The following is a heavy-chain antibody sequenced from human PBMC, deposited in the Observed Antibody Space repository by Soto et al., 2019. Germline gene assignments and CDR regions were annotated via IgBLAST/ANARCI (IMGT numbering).Heavy chain of an antibody. D-gene: IGHD6-19*01. Sequence: GGSLRLSCAASGFTFSGYYMSWIRQAPGKGLEWVSYISSDSTNTYYADSVKGRFTVSRDNAKNSLYLQMDSLRAEDTAVYYCARETFLDSSGWYQGAFDIWGQGTMVTVSS. CDR2: ISSDSTNT. CDR3: ARETFLDSSGWYQGAFDI. V-gene: IGHV3-11*06. CDR1: GFTFSGYY. J-gene: IGHJ3*02.